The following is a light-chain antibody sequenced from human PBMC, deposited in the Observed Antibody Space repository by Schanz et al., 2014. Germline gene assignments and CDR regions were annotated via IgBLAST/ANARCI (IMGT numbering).Light chain of an antibody. J-gene: IGLJ3*02. V-gene: IGLV2-23*02. Sequence: QSALTQPASVSGSPGQSITISCTGTSSDVGSYNLVSWYQQHPGKAPKLMIYEDSKRPSGVSNRFSGSKSGNTASLTISGLQAEDEADYYCCSYAGSRTFVLFGGGTKLTVL. CDR2: EDS. CDR3: CSYAGSRTFVL. CDR1: SSDVGSYNL.